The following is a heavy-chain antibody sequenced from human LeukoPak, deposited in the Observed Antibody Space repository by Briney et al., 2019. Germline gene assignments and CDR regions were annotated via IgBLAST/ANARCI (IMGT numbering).Heavy chain of an antibody. CDR2: IYYSGST. D-gene: IGHD3-22*01. V-gene: IGHV4-39*01. J-gene: IGHJ5*02. CDR1: GGSISSSSYY. Sequence: SETLSLTCTVSGGSISSSSYYWGWIRQPPGKGLEWIGSIYYSGSTYYNPSLKSRVTISVDTSKNQFSLKLSSVTAADTAVYYCATTYYYDSSGYRWSQGTLVTVSS. CDR3: ATTYYYDSSGYR.